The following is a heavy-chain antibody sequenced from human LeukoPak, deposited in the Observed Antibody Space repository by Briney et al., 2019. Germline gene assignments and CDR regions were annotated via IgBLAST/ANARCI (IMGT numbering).Heavy chain of an antibody. CDR2: INWNGLSA. Sequence: GGSLRLSCAASGFTFSSYGMHWVRQAPGKGLEWVCLINWNGLSAYYSDSVKGRFTISRDDSKNSLYLQMNSLRIEDTALYYCAKDRSIAAAGVDYWGQGTQVTVSS. V-gene: IGHV3-43D*03. J-gene: IGHJ4*02. CDR1: GFTFSSYG. D-gene: IGHD6-13*01. CDR3: AKDRSIAAAGVDY.